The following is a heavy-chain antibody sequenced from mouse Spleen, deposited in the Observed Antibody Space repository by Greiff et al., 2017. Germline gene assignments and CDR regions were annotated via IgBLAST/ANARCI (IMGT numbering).Heavy chain of an antibody. CDR1: GFTFSSYA. D-gene: IGHD2-4*01. V-gene: IGHV5-6-5*01. CDR2: ISSGGST. J-gene: IGHJ2*01. CDR3: AIYYDYDGGPYYFDY. Sequence: EVKLVESGGGLVKPGGSLKLSCAASGFTFSSYAMSWVRQTPEKRLEWVASISSGGSTYYPDSVKGRFTISRDNARNILYLQMSSLRSEDTAMYYCAIYYDYDGGPYYFDYWGQGTTLTVSS.